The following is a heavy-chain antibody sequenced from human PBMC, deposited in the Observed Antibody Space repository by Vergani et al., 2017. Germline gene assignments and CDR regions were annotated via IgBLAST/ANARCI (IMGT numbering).Heavy chain of an antibody. CDR3: VKGIIDWGTYFFVS. J-gene: IGHJ4*01. Sequence: EVQLLESGGGLVQSGGSLRLSCVASGFTFSNHAVSWVRQAPGRGLAWVSSISGPGLSTNYADSVKGRFSISRDNSKNTVFLQMHSLRAEDTAIYYCVKGIIDWGTYFFVSWGHGILVAVSS. CDR1: GFTFSNHA. D-gene: IGHD7-27*01. CDR2: ISGPGLST. V-gene: IGHV3-23*01.